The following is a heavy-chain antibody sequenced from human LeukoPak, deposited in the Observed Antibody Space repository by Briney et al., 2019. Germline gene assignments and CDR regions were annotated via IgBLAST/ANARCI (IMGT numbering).Heavy chain of an antibody. CDR1: GYSFTSYW. Sequence: GESLKISCKGSGYSFTSYWIGWVRQMPGKGLEWMGIIYPGDSDTRYSPSFQGQVTISADKSISTAYLQWSSLKASDTAMYYCARHPGSWYLIGAFDIWGQGTMVTVSS. D-gene: IGHD6-13*01. CDR3: ARHPGSWYLIGAFDI. CDR2: IYPGDSDT. V-gene: IGHV5-51*01. J-gene: IGHJ3*02.